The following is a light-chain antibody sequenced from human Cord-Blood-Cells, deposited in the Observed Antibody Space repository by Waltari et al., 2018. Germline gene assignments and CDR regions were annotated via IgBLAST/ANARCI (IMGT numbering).Light chain of an antibody. J-gene: IGLJ2*01. V-gene: IGLV2-14*01. CDR1: SSDVGGYNY. CDR2: DVS. CDR3: SSYTSSSTV. Sequence: QSALTQPASVSGSPGQSITISCTGTSSDVGGYNYVSWYQQHPGKAPKRIIYDVSKRPSGVYNPFSGAKSGNTASLTISGLQAEDEADYYCSSYTSSSTVFGGGTKLTVL.